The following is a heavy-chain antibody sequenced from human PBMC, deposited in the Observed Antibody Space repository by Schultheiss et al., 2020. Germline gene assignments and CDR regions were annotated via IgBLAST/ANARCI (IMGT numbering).Heavy chain of an antibody. CDR3: AKGGNSWVG. D-gene: IGHD4-23*01. CDR2: ISYDGSNK. CDR1: GFTFSSYA. Sequence: GGSLRLSCAASGFTFSSYAMHWVRQAPGKGLEWVAVISYDGSNKYYADSVRGRVTISRDNSKNTLYLQMNSLRAEDTAVYYCAKGGNSWVGWGQGTLVTVSS. J-gene: IGHJ4*02. V-gene: IGHV3-30-3*01.